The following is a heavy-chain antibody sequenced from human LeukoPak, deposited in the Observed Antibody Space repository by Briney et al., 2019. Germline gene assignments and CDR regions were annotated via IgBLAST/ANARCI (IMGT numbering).Heavy chain of an antibody. CDR3: ARNYGDLGYYYMDV. V-gene: IGHV4-61*02. J-gene: IGHJ6*03. D-gene: IGHD4-17*01. Sequence: PSQTLSLTCTVSGGSISSGSYYWSWIRQPAGKGLEWIGRIYTSGSTNYNPSLKSRVTISVDTSKNQFSLKLSSVTAADTAVYCCARNYGDLGYYYMDVWGKGTTVTVSS. CDR2: IYTSGST. CDR1: GGSISSGSYY.